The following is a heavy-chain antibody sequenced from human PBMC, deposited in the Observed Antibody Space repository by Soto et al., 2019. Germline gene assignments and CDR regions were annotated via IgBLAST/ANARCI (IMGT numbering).Heavy chain of an antibody. Sequence: GGSLRLSCAASGFTFSNYWMSWVRQAPGKGLEWVANIKQDGSQKWYVDSVKGRFTISRDNAKNSLYLQMNSLRAEDTAVYYCARGDYYDTSGPFSDAFDVWGRGTMVTVSS. CDR1: GFTFSNYW. J-gene: IGHJ3*01. V-gene: IGHV3-7*04. CDR2: IKQDGSQK. CDR3: ARGDYYDTSGPFSDAFDV. D-gene: IGHD3-22*01.